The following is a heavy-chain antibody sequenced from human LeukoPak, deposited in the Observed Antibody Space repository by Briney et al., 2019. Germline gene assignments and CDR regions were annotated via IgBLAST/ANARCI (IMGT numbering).Heavy chain of an antibody. V-gene: IGHV4-59*01. CDR1: GGSISSYY. Sequence: KPSETLSPTCTVSGGSISSYYWSWIRQPPGKGLEWIGYIYYSGSTNYNPSLKSRVTISVDTSKNQFSLKLSSVTAADTAVYYCARSKGKVVTFDYWGQGTLVTVSS. J-gene: IGHJ4*02. D-gene: IGHD4-23*01. CDR2: IYYSGST. CDR3: ARSKGKVVTFDY.